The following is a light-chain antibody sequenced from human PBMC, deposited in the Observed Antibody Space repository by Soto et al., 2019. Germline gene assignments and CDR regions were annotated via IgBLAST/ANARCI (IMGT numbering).Light chain of an antibody. V-gene: IGKV3-11*01. Sequence: EIVLTQSPATLSLSPGERATLSCRASQSVSSYLAWYQQKPGQAPRLLIYDASNRATGIPARFSGSGSGTDFTLTISSLEPEDFAVYDGQQRSNWPGFGGGTKVEIK. CDR2: DAS. J-gene: IGKJ4*02. CDR1: QSVSSY. CDR3: QQRSNWPG.